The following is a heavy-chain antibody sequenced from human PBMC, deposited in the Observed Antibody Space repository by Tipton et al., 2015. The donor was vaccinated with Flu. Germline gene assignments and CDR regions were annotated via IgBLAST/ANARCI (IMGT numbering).Heavy chain of an antibody. V-gene: IGHV3-30*02. CDR3: AKALGYYDSSASSFFDY. CDR2: IRYDGSNK. D-gene: IGHD3-22*01. Sequence: SLRLSCAASGFTFSSYGMHWVRQAPGKGPEWVAFIRYDGSNKYYADSVKGRFTISRDNSKNTLYLQMNSLRAEDTAVYYCAKALGYYDSSASSFFDYWGQGTLVTVSS. J-gene: IGHJ4*02. CDR1: GFTFSSYG.